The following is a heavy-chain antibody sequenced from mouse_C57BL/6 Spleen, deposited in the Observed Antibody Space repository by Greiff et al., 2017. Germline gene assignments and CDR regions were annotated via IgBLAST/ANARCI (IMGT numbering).Heavy chain of an antibody. CDR1: GYTFTSYW. J-gene: IGHJ3*01. V-gene: IGHV1-5*01. CDR2: IYPGNSDT. CDR3: TISITTVVATEAY. Sequence: VHVKQSGTVLARPGASVKMSCKTSGYTFTSYWMHWVKQRPGQGLEWIGAIYPGNSDTSYNQKFKGKAKLTAVTSASTAYMELSSLTTEDSAVYYCTISITTVVATEAYWGQGTLVTVSA. D-gene: IGHD1-1*01.